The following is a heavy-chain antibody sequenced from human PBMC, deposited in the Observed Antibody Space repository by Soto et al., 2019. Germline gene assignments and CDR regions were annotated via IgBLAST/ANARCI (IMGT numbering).Heavy chain of an antibody. V-gene: IGHV4-30-4*01. D-gene: IGHD3-22*01. CDR2: IYYSGST. J-gene: IGHJ6*02. CDR1: GGSISSGDYY. CDR3: ARAGLYDHYYYGMDV. Sequence: QVQLQESGPGLVKPSQTLSLTCTVSGGSISSGDYYWSWIRQPPGKGLEWIGYIYYSGSTNYNPSLKSRVTISVDTSKNQFSLKLSSVTAADTAVYYCARAGLYDHYYYGMDVWGQGTTVTVSS.